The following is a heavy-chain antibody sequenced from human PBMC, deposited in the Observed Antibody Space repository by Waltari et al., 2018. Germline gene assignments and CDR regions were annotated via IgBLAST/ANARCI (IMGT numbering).Heavy chain of an antibody. J-gene: IGHJ4*02. CDR1: GGHISTGDDY. CDR3: AREGLDYGDFFDY. Sequence: QVQLQESGRRLVKRSRTLSLPCTVSGGHISTGDDYWSCIGQPPGKGLEWIGYSYYSASTYYNPSLKSLVTISVDTSKNQFSLKLSSVTAADTAGYYCAREGLDYGDFFDYWGQGTLVTVSS. CDR2: SYYSAST. D-gene: IGHD4-17*01. V-gene: IGHV4-30-4*08.